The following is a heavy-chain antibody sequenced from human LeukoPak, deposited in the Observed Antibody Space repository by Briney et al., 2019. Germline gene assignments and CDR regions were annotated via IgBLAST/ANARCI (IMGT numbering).Heavy chain of an antibody. Sequence: GGSLRLSCSASGFTFSSYAMHWVRQVPGKGLEYVSAISSNGGSTYYADSVKGRFTISRDNSKNTLYLQMSSLRAEDTAVYYCVKGSRPDAFDIWGQGTMVTVSS. CDR2: ISSNGGST. CDR1: GFTFSSYA. D-gene: IGHD3-10*01. CDR3: VKGSRPDAFDI. V-gene: IGHV3-64D*06. J-gene: IGHJ3*02.